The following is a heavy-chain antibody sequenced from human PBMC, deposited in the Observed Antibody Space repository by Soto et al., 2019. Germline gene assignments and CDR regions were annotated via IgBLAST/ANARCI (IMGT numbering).Heavy chain of an antibody. D-gene: IGHD2-8*01. CDR2: ISYDGSNK. V-gene: IGHV3-30-3*01. CDR3: ARDRGRNGAVYYYYYGMDV. CDR1: GFTFSSYA. J-gene: IGHJ6*02. Sequence: GESLKISCAASGFTFSSYAMHWVRQAPGKGLEWVAVISYDGSNKYYADSVKGRFTISRDNSKNTLYLQMNSLRAEDTAVYYCARDRGRNGAVYYYYYGMDVWGQGTTVTVSS.